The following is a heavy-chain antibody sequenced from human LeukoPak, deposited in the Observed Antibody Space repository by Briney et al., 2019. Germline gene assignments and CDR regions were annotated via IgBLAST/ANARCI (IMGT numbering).Heavy chain of an antibody. J-gene: IGHJ4*02. V-gene: IGHV1-3*01. CDR3: ARGSARRWYDTTGYCNPDY. CDR1: GYTFTNYV. D-gene: IGHD3-22*01. CDR2: INADSGDT. Sequence: GASVKVSCKASGYTFTNYVMHWMRQAPGQRLEWMGYINADSGDTKYSQRLQGRVTITSDTSANTAYMGLSSLTSEDTAVYYCARGSARRWYDTTGYCNPDYWGQGTLVTVSS.